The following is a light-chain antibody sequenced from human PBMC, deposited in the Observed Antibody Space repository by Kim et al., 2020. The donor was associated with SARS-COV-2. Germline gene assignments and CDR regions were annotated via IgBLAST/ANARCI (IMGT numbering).Light chain of an antibody. CDR3: GTWDTSLSAWV. CDR2: DND. V-gene: IGLV1-51*01. Sequence: QSVLTQPPSVSAAPGQKVTISCSGSTSNFRNNYVSWYQQLPGTAPKLLIYDNDNRPSGIPDRFSGSTSGTSATLGITGLQTGDEADYYCGTWDTSLSAWVFGGEAQLAVL. CDR1: TSNFRNNY. J-gene: IGLJ3*02.